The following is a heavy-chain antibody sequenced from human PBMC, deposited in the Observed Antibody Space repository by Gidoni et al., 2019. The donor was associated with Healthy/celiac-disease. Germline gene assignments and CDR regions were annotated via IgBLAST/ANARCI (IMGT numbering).Heavy chain of an antibody. CDR3: ARNPREEYQLLDYYYMDV. J-gene: IGHJ6*03. CDR2: IKPSGGST. CDR1: GYTFTSYY. Sequence: QVQLVQSGAEVKKPGASVKVSCKASGYTFTSYYMHWVRQAPGQGLEWMGIIKPSGGSTSYAQKFQGRVTMTRDTSTSTVYMELSSLRSEDTAVYYCARNPREEYQLLDYYYMDVWGKGTTVTVSS. D-gene: IGHD2-2*01. V-gene: IGHV1-46*01.